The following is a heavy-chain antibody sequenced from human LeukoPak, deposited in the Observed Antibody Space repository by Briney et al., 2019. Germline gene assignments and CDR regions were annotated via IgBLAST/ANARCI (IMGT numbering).Heavy chain of an antibody. Sequence: GGSLRLSCAASGFTFSSYGMHWVRQAPGKGLEWVAVISYDGSNKYYADSVKGRFTISRDNSKNTLYLQMNSLRAEDTAVYYCAKDLPGTVDYWGQGTLVTVSS. D-gene: IGHD6-13*01. CDR2: ISYDGSNK. J-gene: IGHJ4*02. V-gene: IGHV3-30*18. CDR1: GFTFSSYG. CDR3: AKDLPGTVDY.